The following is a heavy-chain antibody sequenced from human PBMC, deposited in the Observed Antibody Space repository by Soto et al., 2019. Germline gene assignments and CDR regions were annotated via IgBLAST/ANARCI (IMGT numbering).Heavy chain of an antibody. CDR1: GGSISKSRW. V-gene: IGHV4-4*02. CDR3: ARGGGNFGQYFDL. CDR2: IYHTGST. D-gene: IGHD2-21*01. Sequence: QVQLQESGPGLVKPSGTLSLTCVVSGGSISKSRWWSWVRQPPGKGLEWIGEIYHTGSTNKKPDLKSRVTISVDMSKNQFSLNLKSVTAADTAVYYCARGGGNFGQYFDLWGRGTLVTVSS. J-gene: IGHJ2*01.